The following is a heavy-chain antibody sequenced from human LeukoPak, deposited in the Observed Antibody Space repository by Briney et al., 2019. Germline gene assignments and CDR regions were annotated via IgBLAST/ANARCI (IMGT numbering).Heavy chain of an antibody. V-gene: IGHV3-21*01. CDR2: ISSSSSYI. CDR1: GFTFSSYS. CDR3: ARDYPPYYDILTGYFDY. Sequence: GGSLRLSCAASGFTFSSYSMNWVRQAPGKGLEWVSSISSSSSYIYYADSVKGRFTISRDNAKNSLYLQMNSLRAEDTAVYYCARDYPPYYDILTGYFDYWGQGTLVTASS. J-gene: IGHJ4*02. D-gene: IGHD3-9*01.